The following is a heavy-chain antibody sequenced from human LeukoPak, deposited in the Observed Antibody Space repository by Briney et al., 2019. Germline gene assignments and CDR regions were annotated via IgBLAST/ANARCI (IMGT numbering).Heavy chain of an antibody. Sequence: ASVKVSCKASGYTFTGYYMHWVRQAPGQGLEWMGWINPNSGGTNYAQKFQGWVTMTRDTSISTAYMELSRLRSDDTAVYYCARGPAPYYYDSSGLPRVAFDIWGQGTMVTVSS. D-gene: IGHD3-22*01. J-gene: IGHJ3*02. CDR3: ARGPAPYYYDSSGLPRVAFDI. CDR2: INPNSGGT. V-gene: IGHV1-2*04. CDR1: GYTFTGYY.